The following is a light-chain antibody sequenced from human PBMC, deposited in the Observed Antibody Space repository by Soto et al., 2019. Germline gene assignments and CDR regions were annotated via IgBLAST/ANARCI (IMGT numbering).Light chain of an antibody. J-gene: IGKJ5*01. V-gene: IGKV3-20*01. Sequence: EIVLTQSPGTLSLSPGERATLSCRASQSFNSIYLAWYQQKPGQAPRLLIYAASNRATGVPGRFTGSGSGTDFTLTISRLEPEDFAVYYCQQYGSSLYTFGQGTRLEIK. CDR2: AAS. CDR1: QSFNSIY. CDR3: QQYGSSLYT.